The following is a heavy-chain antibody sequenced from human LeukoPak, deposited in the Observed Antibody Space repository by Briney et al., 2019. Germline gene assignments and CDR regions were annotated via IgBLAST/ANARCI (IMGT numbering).Heavy chain of an antibody. V-gene: IGHV1-18*01. Sequence: ASVKVSCKASGYTFNSYSLTWVRQAPGQGLEWMGWISTHNGNTNYAQKLQGRVTMTTDTSTSTAYMELRSLGSDGTAVYYCARVGRDTAMAIDYWGQGTLVIVSS. J-gene: IGHJ4*02. CDR2: ISTHNGNT. D-gene: IGHD5-18*01. CDR1: GYTFNSYS. CDR3: ARVGRDTAMAIDY.